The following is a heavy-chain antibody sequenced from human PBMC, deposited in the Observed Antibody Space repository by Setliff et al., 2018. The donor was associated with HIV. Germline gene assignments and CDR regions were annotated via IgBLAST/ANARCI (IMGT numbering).Heavy chain of an antibody. D-gene: IGHD3-22*01. Sequence: ASETLSLTCTVSGGSISSGEYYWSWIRQPPGKGLEWLGYISSSGGTDYNPSLNSRIIISIDTSKNQFSLRLSSVTAADTAVYFCARVLPYDSTGFLLYYFDNWGQGTLGTVS. J-gene: IGHJ4*02. CDR3: ARVLPYDSTGFLLYYFDN. CDR1: GGSISSGEYY. CDR2: ISSSGGT. V-gene: IGHV4-30-4*08.